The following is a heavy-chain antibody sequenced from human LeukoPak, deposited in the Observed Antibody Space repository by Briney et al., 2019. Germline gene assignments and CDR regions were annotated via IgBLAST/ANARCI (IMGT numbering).Heavy chain of an antibody. CDR1: GGSISSSSYY. CDR2: IYYSGST. V-gene: IGHV4-39*07. CDR3: ARVRTTLTSTLPFDY. D-gene: IGHD1-7*01. J-gene: IGHJ4*02. Sequence: SETLSLTCTVSGGSISSSSYYWGWIRQPPGKGLEWIGSIYYSGSTYYNPSLKSRVTISVDTSKNQFSLKLSSVTAADTAVYYCARVRTTLTSTLPFDYWGQGTLVTVSP.